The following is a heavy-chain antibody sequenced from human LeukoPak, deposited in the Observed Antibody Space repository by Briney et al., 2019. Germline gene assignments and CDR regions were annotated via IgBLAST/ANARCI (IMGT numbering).Heavy chain of an antibody. Sequence: PGGSLRLSCAASGFTFNSYSMNWVRQAPGKGLEWVSSMSSSSNYIYYADSVKGRFTISRDNAKNSLYLQMNSLRAEDTAVYYCGRMAANTRRLGDYGGKFDLWGRGTLVTVSS. CDR3: GRMAANTRRLGDYGGKFDL. D-gene: IGHD4-23*01. CDR2: MSSSSNYI. CDR1: GFTFNSYS. J-gene: IGHJ2*01. V-gene: IGHV3-21*01.